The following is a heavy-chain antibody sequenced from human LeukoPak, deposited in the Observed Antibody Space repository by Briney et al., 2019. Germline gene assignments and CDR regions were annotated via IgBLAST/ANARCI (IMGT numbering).Heavy chain of an antibody. CDR1: RFTFSSYG. Sequence: GRSLRLSCAASRFTFSSYGMHCVRQAPGNGLEWVALISYDGSNKYYTDSVKGRFTISRDNAKNSLYLEMNSLRAEDTAVYYCTRSFAAGFDLWGQGTVVTVSS. V-gene: IGHV3-30*03. CDR3: TRSFAAGFDL. CDR2: ISYDGSNK. D-gene: IGHD6-25*01. J-gene: IGHJ3*01.